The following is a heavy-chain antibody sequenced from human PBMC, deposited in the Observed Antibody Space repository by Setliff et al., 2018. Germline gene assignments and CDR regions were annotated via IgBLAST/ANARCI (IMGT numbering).Heavy chain of an antibody. D-gene: IGHD6-6*01. CDR2: IYYRGDT. CDR1: GASLSSGTYY. V-gene: IGHV4-39*07. J-gene: IGHJ4*02. CDR3: ARGRNVAARLLDS. Sequence: PSETLSLTCTVSGASLSSGTYYWGWIRQPPGKGLEWIGRIYYRGDTYYNPSLKSRVSISVDTSKNQFSLKLSSVTAADTAVYYCARGRNVAARLLDSWGQGAQVTVSS.